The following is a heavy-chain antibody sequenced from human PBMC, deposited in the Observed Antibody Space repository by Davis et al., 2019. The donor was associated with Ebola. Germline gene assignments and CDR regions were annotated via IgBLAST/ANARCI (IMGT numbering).Heavy chain of an antibody. V-gene: IGHV4-59*01. CDR2: IHYSGDT. CDR1: GGPISSYY. Sequence: MPSETLSLTCTVSGGPISSYYWSWIRQPPGKGLEWIGYIHYSGDTKSNPSLKSRVTISVDTSKNQFSLKLNSVTAADTAVFYCARSNYGSGSYDSWGQGALVTVSS. CDR3: ARSNYGSGSYDS. J-gene: IGHJ5*01. D-gene: IGHD3-10*01.